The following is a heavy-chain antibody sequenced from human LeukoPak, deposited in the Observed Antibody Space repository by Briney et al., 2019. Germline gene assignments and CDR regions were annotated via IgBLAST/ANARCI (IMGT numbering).Heavy chain of an antibody. D-gene: IGHD6-19*01. CDR1: GYTFTSYY. CDR2: INPSGGST. V-gene: IGHV1-46*01. J-gene: IGHJ4*02. CDR3: ARVGIAVADFDY. Sequence: ASVKVSCKASGYTFTSYYMHWVRQAPGQGPEWMGIINPSGGSTSYAQKFQGRVTMTRDTSTSTVYMELSSLRSEDTAVYYCARVGIAVADFDYWGQGTLVTVSS.